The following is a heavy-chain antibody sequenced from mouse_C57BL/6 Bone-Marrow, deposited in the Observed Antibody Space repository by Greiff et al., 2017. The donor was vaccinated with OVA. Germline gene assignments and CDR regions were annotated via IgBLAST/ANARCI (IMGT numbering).Heavy chain of an antibody. J-gene: IGHJ4*01. CDR1: GYSITSDY. Sequence: EVKLQESGPGLAKPSQTLSLTCSVTGYSITSDYWNWIRKFPGHKLEYMGYISYSGSTYYNPSLKSRISITRDTSKNQYYLQLNSVTTEDTATYYCARGRGFYYGSSYLYYAMDYWGQGTSVTVSS. CDR3: ARGRGFYYGSSYLYYAMDY. V-gene: IGHV3-8*01. CDR2: ISYSGST. D-gene: IGHD1-1*01.